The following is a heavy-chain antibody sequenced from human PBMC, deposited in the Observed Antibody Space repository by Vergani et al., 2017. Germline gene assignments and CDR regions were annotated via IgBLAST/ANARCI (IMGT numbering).Heavy chain of an antibody. CDR1: GGSISSYY. Sequence: QVQLQESGPGLVKPSETLSLTCTVSGGSISSYYWSWIRQPPGKGLEWIGYIYYSGSTNYNPSLKSRVTILVDTSKNQFSLKLSSVTAADTAVYYCAATGYSSGWYSNYWGQGTLVTVSS. V-gene: IGHV4-59*01. CDR2: IYYSGST. CDR3: AATGYSSGWYSNY. D-gene: IGHD6-19*01. J-gene: IGHJ4*02.